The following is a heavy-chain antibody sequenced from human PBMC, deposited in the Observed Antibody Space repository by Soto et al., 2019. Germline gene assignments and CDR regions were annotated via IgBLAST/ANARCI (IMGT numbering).Heavy chain of an antibody. V-gene: IGHV4-31*03. CDR3: ARAWGRSFRAFDI. CDR1: GGSISSGGYY. D-gene: IGHD3-16*01. CDR2: IYYSVST. J-gene: IGHJ3*02. Sequence: QVQLQESGPGLVKPSQTLSLTCTVSGGSISSGGYYWIWIRQHPGKGLEWIGYIYYSVSTYYNPSLKSRVTISVDTSKNQFSLQLSSVTAADTAVYYCARAWGRSFRAFDIWGQGTMVTVSS.